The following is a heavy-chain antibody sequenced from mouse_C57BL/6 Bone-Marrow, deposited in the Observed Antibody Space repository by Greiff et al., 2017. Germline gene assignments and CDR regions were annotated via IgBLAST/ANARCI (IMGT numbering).Heavy chain of an antibody. CDR1: GFNIKDDY. V-gene: IGHV14-4*01. J-gene: IGHJ4*01. Sequence: EVQLQQSGAELVRPGASVKLSCTASGFNIKDDYMHWVKQRPEQGLEWIGWIDPENGDTEYASKFQGKATITADTSSNTAYLQLSSLTSEDTAVYYCTTRASYYDYDDGRPGYAMDYWGQGTSVTVSS. D-gene: IGHD2-4*01. CDR2: IDPENGDT. CDR3: TTRASYYDYDDGRPGYAMDY.